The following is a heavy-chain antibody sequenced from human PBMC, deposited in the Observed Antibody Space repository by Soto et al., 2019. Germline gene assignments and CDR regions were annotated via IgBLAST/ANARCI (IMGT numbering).Heavy chain of an antibody. J-gene: IGHJ5*02. CDR2: INHTGGT. Sequence: ETLSLTCAVYVGSFNGYYWNWIRQPPGKGLEWIGEINHTGGTHYNPSLKSRVTMSVDTSKNQFSLRLSSVTAADTAIYYCATRITVFGLLIPPFDPWGQGTQVTVSS. D-gene: IGHD3-3*01. CDR3: ATRITVFGLLIPPFDP. V-gene: IGHV4-34*01. CDR1: VGSFNGYY.